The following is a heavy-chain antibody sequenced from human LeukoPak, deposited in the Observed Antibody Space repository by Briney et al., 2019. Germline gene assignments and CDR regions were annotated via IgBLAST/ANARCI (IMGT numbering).Heavy chain of an antibody. D-gene: IGHD3-10*01. Sequence: GGSLRLSCAASGFTFSSYWMNWVRQAPGKGLEWVANIKQDGSEKYYVDSVKGRFTISRDDVKNSLYLQMNSLRAEDTAVYYCARDPAGPIILGSLYYYYYMDVWGKGTTVTVSS. J-gene: IGHJ6*03. CDR2: IKQDGSEK. V-gene: IGHV3-7*01. CDR1: GFTFSSYW. CDR3: ARDPAGPIILGSLYYYYYMDV.